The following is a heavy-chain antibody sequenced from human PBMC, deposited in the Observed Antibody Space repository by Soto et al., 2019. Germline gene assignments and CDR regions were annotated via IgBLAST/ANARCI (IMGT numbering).Heavy chain of an antibody. Sequence: QVQLQESGPGLVKPSQTLSLTCTVSGGSISSGGYSWSWIRQHPGKGLEWIGYIYYSGSTYYNPSRKSRVTISVDTSKNQFSLKLSSVTAADTAVYYCAREPYYYDSSGYSENWFDPWGQGTLVTVSS. CDR2: IYYSGST. CDR1: GGSISSGGYS. V-gene: IGHV4-31*03. D-gene: IGHD3-22*01. CDR3: AREPYYYDSSGYSENWFDP. J-gene: IGHJ5*02.